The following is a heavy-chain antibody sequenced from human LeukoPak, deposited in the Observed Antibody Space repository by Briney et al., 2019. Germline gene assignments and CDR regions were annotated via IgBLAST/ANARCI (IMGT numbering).Heavy chain of an antibody. D-gene: IGHD3-10*01. V-gene: IGHV1-69*04. CDR1: GGTFSSYA. Sequence: ASVKVSFKASGGTFSSYAISWVRQAPGQGLEWMGRIIPILGIANYAQKFQGRVTITADKSTSTAYMELSSLRSEDTAVYYCASWGSGSYYNEGFDYWGQGTLVTVSS. CDR3: ASWGSGSYYNEGFDY. CDR2: IIPILGIA. J-gene: IGHJ4*02.